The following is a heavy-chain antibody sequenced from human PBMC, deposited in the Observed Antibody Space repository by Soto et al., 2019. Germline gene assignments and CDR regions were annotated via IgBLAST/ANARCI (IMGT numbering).Heavy chain of an antibody. V-gene: IGHV1-18*01. Sequence: ASVKVSCKASGYTFTSYGISWVRQAPGQGLEWIGWISAYNGNTNYAQKLQGRVTMTTDTSTSTAYMALRSLRSDDTAVYYCAREEVPPHYYGSGCWCAYYFYFAMDVWGQGTTVTVYS. CDR3: AREEVPPHYYGSGCWCAYYFYFAMDV. CDR2: ISAYNGNT. CDR1: GYTFTSYG. J-gene: IGHJ6*02. D-gene: IGHD3-10*01.